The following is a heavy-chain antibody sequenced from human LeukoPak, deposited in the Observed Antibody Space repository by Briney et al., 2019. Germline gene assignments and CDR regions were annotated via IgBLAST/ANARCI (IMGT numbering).Heavy chain of an antibody. CDR1: GGSISKSSYY. Sequence: PSETLSLTCTVSGGSISKSSYYWGWIRQPPGKGLKWIGHIHYSGTTHYNPSLKSRVTISVDTSKNQFSLKLSSVIAADTAMYYCARRMSSSWYFDYWGQGTLVTVSS. V-gene: IGHV4-39*01. CDR3: ARRMSSSWYFDY. J-gene: IGHJ4*02. D-gene: IGHD6-13*01. CDR2: IHYSGTT.